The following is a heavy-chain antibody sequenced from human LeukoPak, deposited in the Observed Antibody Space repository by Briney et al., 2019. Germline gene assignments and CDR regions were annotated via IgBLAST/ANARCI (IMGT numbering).Heavy chain of an antibody. D-gene: IGHD2-15*01. V-gene: IGHV5-10-1*01. CDR1: GYSLTSYW. CDR3: ARQDTRVS. CDR2: IDPSDSHT. J-gene: IGHJ4*02. Sequence: HGESLKISCKSSGYSLTSYWITWVRQMPGKGLEWMGRIDPSDSHTDDSPSFQGHVNISADKSLNTAFLQWSSLKASDTAVYYCARQDTRVSWGQGTLIIVSS.